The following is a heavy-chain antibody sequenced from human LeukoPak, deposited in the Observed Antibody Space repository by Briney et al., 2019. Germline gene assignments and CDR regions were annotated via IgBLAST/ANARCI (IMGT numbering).Heavy chain of an antibody. CDR3: ARERIVVVTLSDAIDI. J-gene: IGHJ3*02. V-gene: IGHV1-2*02. CDR1: GYTFTGYY. Sequence: ASVKVSCKASGYTFTGYYMHWVRQAPGQGLEWMGWINPNSGGTKYAQKFQGRVTVTRDTSINTVYMLLSNLTSDDTAVYYCARERIVVVTLSDAIDIWGQGTMVTVSS. D-gene: IGHD2-21*02. CDR2: INPNSGGT.